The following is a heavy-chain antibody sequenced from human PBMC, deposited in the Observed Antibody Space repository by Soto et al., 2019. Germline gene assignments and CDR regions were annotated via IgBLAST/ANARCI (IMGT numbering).Heavy chain of an antibody. CDR1: GYTFTSYY. V-gene: IGHV1-18*04. CDR3: ARGVVVGPRFYYYGMGV. Sequence: EASVKVSCKASGYTFTSYYMHWVRQAPGQGLEWMGRISPSNGNTNYAQKLQGRVTMTTDTSTSTAYMELRSLRSDDTAVYYCARGVVVGPRFYYYGMGVWGQGT. D-gene: IGHD2-15*01. CDR2: ISPSNGNT. J-gene: IGHJ6*02.